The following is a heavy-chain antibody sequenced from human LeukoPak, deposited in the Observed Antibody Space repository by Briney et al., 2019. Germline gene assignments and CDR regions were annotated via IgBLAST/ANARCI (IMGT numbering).Heavy chain of an antibody. D-gene: IGHD3-10*01. CDR1: GFTFSSYS. CDR3: ARDLPYYYGSGSDY. J-gene: IGHJ4*02. Sequence: TGGSLRLSCAASGFTFSSYSMNWVRQAPGKGLEWVSSISSSSSYIYYADSVKGRFTISRDNAKNSLYLQMNSLRAEDTAVYYCARDLPYYYGSGSDYWGQGTLVTVSS. CDR2: ISSSSSYI. V-gene: IGHV3-21*01.